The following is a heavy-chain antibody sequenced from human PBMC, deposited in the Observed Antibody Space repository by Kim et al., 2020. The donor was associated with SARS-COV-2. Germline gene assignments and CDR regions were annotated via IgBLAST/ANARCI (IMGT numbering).Heavy chain of an antibody. Sequence: STNYNPSLKSRVTISVDTSKNQFSLKLSSVTAADTAVYYCARSAGSTFDYWGQGTLVTVSS. V-gene: IGHV4-59*01. CDR3: ARSAGSTFDY. CDR2: ST. D-gene: IGHD6-19*01. J-gene: IGHJ4*01.